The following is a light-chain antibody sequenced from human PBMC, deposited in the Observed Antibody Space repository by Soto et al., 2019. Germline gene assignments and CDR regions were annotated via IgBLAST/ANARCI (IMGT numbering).Light chain of an antibody. V-gene: IGKV3-20*01. CDR3: QQYGSFPIT. J-gene: IGKJ3*01. CDR2: GAS. Sequence: EIVLTQSPATLSLSPGERATLSCRASQSVTSSSLAWYQQKPGQAPRLLIYGASSRATGIPDRFSGSGSRTDFTLTISRLEPEDFGVYYCQQYGSFPITFGPGTKVAV. CDR1: QSVTSSS.